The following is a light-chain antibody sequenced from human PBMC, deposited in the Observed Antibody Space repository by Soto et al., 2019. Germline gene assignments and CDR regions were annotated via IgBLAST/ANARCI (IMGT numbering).Light chain of an antibody. CDR2: GTS. J-gene: IGKJ4*01. V-gene: IGKV1-9*01. Sequence: ILLTQSPSSLSASVGDRVTITCRASQGISSYLAWYQQKSGTAPELLIYGTSTLQSGVPSRFSGGGSGTDVTLTISSLQPEDFATYYCQQLYSYPLTFGGGTKVEI. CDR3: QQLYSYPLT. CDR1: QGISSY.